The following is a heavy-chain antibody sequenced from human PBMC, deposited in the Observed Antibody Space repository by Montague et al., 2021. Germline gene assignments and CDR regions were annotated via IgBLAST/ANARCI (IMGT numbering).Heavy chain of an antibody. CDR3: ARHVIGNYGMDV. CDR2: IYYSGST. V-gene: IGHV4-39*01. CDR1: GGSISSSSYY. D-gene: IGHD3-16*02. J-gene: IGHJ6*02. Sequence: SETLSLTCTVSGGSISSSSYYWGWIRQPPGKGLEWIGCIYYSGSTYYNPSLKSRVTISVDTTKNQFSLKLISVTAADTAVYYCARHVIGNYGMDVWGQGTTVTVS.